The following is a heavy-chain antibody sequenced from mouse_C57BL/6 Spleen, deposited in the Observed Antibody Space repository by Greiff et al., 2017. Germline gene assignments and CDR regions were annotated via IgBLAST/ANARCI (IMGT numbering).Heavy chain of an antibody. CDR2: INPSNGGT. CDR1: GYTFTSYW. J-gene: IGHJ1*03. D-gene: IGHD2-1*01. CDR3: ARSDGNYLRGWYFDV. V-gene: IGHV1-53*01. Sequence: VQLQQPGTELVKPGASVKLSCKASGYTFTSYWMHWVKQRPGQGLEWIGNINPSNGGTHYNEKFKSKATLTVDKSSSTAYMQLSSLTSEDSAVYYCARSDGNYLRGWYFDVWGTGTTVTVSS.